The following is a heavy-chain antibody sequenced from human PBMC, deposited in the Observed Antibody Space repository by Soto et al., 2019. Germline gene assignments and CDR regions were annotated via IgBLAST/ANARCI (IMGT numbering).Heavy chain of an antibody. CDR1: GVTFTYAW. J-gene: IGHJ4*02. V-gene: IGHV3-15*01. CDR3: VFGAEYCSGASCYFH. CDR2: IKSKTDGGAI. D-gene: IGHD2-15*01. Sequence: EVQLVESGGGLVEPGGSLRLSCAASGVTFTYAWMSWVRQAPGKGLEWVGRIKSKTDGGAIDYAAPVKGRFTISRDDSKNTLYLQMNSLKTEDTAVYYCVFGAEYCSGASCYFHWGQGTLVTVSS.